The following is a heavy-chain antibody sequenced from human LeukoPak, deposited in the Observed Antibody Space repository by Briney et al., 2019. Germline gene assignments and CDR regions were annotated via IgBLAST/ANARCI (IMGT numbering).Heavy chain of an antibody. D-gene: IGHD2-2*01. CDR1: GFIFDDYG. V-gene: IGHV3-9*01. Sequence: GGSLRLSCAGSGFIFDDYGMHWVRHAPGKGLEWVSGISWNSGSLGYADSVKGRFTISRDNANNSLHLQMNSLRAEDTALYYCAKSQCSSTSCYGDIWGQGTMVTVSS. J-gene: IGHJ3*02. CDR3: AKSQCSSTSCYGDI. CDR2: ISWNSGSL.